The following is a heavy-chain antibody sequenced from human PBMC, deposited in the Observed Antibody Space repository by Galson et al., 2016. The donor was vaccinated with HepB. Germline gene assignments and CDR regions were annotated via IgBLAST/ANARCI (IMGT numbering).Heavy chain of an antibody. CDR3: AKDADFGGIDDY. V-gene: IGHV3-30*18. D-gene: IGHD4-23*01. J-gene: IGHJ4*02. CDR1: GFTFSRYG. CDR2: ISNDGS. Sequence: SLRLSCAASGFTFSRYGMHWVRQAPGKGLEWLSVISNDGSLYADPVKGRFTVSRDNSKNAQYLQVNSLRPEDTAVYYCAKDADFGGIDDYWGQGTLVIVSS.